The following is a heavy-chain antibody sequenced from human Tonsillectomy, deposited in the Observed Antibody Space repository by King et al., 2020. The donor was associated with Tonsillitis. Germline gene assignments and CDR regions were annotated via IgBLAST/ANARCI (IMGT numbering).Heavy chain of an antibody. CDR1: GGSFSGYY. CDR2: INHSGST. D-gene: IGHD4-17*01. CDR3: ASDDYGDWYFDL. J-gene: IGHJ2*01. Sequence: VQLQQWGAGLLKPSETLSLTCAGYGGSFSGYYWSWICQPPGKGLEWIGEINHSGSTNYNPSLKSRVTISVDTSKNQFSLKLSSVTAADTAVYYCASDDYGDWYFDLWGRGTLVTVSS. V-gene: IGHV4-34*01.